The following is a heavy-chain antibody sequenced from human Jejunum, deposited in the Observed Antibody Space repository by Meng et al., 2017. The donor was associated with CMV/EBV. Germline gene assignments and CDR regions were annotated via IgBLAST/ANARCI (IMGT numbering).Heavy chain of an antibody. D-gene: IGHD3-10*01. V-gene: IGHV3-72*01. CDR3: ARPHGSGSYFSHNDY. CDR2: IRNKANSFTT. Sequence: FIFSDYYLDWVRQPTGKGLEWIGRIRNKANSFTTEYATSVRGRFTISRDDLKSSLYLQMDSLRIDDTAVYYCARPHGSGSYFSHNDYWGQGTLVTVSS. CDR1: FIFSDYY. J-gene: IGHJ4*02.